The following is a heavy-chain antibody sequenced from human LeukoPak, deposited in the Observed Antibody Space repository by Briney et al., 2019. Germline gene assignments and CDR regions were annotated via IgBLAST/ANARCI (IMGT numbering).Heavy chain of an antibody. CDR3: ARRRFDSSGYIDY. Sequence: PGGSLRLSCAASGFTFSSYSMNWVRQAPGKGLEWVSSISSSSSYIYYADSVKGRFTISRDNAKNSLYLQMNSLRAEDTAVYYCARRRFDSSGYIDYWGQGTLVTVSS. CDR2: ISSSSSYI. CDR1: GFTFSSYS. D-gene: IGHD3-22*01. V-gene: IGHV3-21*01. J-gene: IGHJ4*02.